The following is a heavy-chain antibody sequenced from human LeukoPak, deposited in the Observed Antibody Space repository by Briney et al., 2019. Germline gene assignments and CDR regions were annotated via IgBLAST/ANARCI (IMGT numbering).Heavy chain of an antibody. V-gene: IGHV4-4*07. CDR3: PRTTAVAAPFDY. J-gene: IGHJ4*02. D-gene: IGHD6-25*01. CDR2: IYTSGST. Sequence: SETLSLTCTVSGGSISSYYWSWIRQPAGKGLEWIGRIYTSGSTNYNPSLKSRVTMSVDTSKNQFSPKLSSVTAADTAVYYCPRTTAVAAPFDYWGQGTLVTVSS. CDR1: GGSISSYY.